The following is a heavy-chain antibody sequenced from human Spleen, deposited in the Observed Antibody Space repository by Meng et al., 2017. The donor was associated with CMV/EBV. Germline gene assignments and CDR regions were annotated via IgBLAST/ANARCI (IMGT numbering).Heavy chain of an antibody. D-gene: IGHD3-3*01. CDR3: AHRPGPSGWFNS. CDR1: GLTLTSSGVG. V-gene: IGHV2-5*01. Sequence: SGPTLVKPTATLTLTCTFSGLTLTSSGVGVGWIRQPPGKALEWLGIIYGNDDKYYTPSLTSRLTITKDTSKNQVVLSMTNMDPVDTATYYCAHRPGPSGWFNSWGQGMLVTVSS. J-gene: IGHJ5*01. CDR2: IYGNDDK.